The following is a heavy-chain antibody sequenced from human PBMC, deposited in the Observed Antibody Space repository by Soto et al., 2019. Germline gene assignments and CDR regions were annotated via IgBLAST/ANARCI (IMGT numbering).Heavy chain of an antibody. CDR1: GYTFTNYG. Sequence: QVQLVQSGAEVKKPGASVKVSCRASGYTFTNYGVTWVRQAPGQGLEWVGWISGHNGNTDYAQNLQGRDTMTTDTSTNTAYMDLRSLRSDDTAVYYCARARYCSGGSCYSGAFDYWGQGTLVTVSS. D-gene: IGHD2-15*01. V-gene: IGHV1-18*01. J-gene: IGHJ4*02. CDR3: ARARYCSGGSCYSGAFDY. CDR2: ISGHNGNT.